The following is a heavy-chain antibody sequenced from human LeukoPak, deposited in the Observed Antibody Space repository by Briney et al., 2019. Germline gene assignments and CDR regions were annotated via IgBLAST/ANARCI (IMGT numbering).Heavy chain of an antibody. V-gene: IGHV4-4*02. CDR2: IYHSGST. CDR1: GGSISSSNW. CDR3: ARGGAVAGILLAFDI. J-gene: IGHJ3*02. Sequence: SETLSLTCAVSGGSISSSNWWSWVRQPPGKGLEWIGEIYHSGSTNYNPSLKSRVTISVDKSKNQFSLKLSSVTAADTAVYYCARGGAVAGILLAFDIWGQGTMVTVSS. D-gene: IGHD6-19*01.